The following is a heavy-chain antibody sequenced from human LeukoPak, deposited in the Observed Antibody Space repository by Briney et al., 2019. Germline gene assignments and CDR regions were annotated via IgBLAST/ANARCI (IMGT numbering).Heavy chain of an antibody. D-gene: IGHD6-19*01. J-gene: IGHJ4*02. CDR2: IQNTGGT. V-gene: IGHV4-59*01. CDR3: VKHGSGWSFDY. Sequence: SETLSLTCTVASASISSYYWGGIRQSPGKGLEWIGYIQNTGGTNYNPSLKSRVSISKYTSKNQFSLQVRSVTAADTAVYYCVKHGSGWSFDYWGQGTLVTVSS. CDR1: SASISSYY.